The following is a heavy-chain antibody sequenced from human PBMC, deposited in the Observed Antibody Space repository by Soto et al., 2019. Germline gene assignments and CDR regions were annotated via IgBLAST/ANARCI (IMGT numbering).Heavy chain of an antibody. D-gene: IGHD6-13*01. CDR1: GGAISSSSYY. J-gene: IGHJ4*02. Sequence: QLQLQESGPGLVKPSETLSLPCTVSGGAISSSSYYWGWIRQPPGKVLEWIGSIYDSGSTDYNPSLKRRVTRAVDTSKNQFSLKLSSVTAADTAGYYCASTAAGLFDYWGQGTLVTVSS. CDR3: ASTAAGLFDY. V-gene: IGHV4-39*01. CDR2: IYDSGST.